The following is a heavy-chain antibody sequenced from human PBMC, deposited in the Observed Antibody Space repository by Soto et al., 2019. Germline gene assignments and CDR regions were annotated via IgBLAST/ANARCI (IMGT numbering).Heavy chain of an antibody. Sequence: PSETLSLTCTVSGGSISSGGYYWSWIRQHPGKGLEWIGYIYYSGSTYYNPSLKSRVTISVDTSKNQFSLKLSSVTAADTAVYYCARGVPIVVVPAAGYFDYWGQGTLVTVSS. V-gene: IGHV4-31*03. J-gene: IGHJ4*02. CDR3: ARGVPIVVVPAAGYFDY. D-gene: IGHD2-2*01. CDR2: IYYSGST. CDR1: GGSISSGGYY.